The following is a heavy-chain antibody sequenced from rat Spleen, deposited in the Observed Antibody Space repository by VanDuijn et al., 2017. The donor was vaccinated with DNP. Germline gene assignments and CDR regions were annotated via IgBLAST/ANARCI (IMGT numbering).Heavy chain of an antibody. J-gene: IGHJ1*01. CDR2: ISYSGST. CDR3: ARGNDGYFPNWYFDF. D-gene: IGHD1-12*03. V-gene: IGHV3-1*01. Sequence: EVQLQESGPGLVKPSQSLSLTCSVTGYSITSNYWGWIRKFPGNKMEWVGHISYSGSTSYNPSLKSRISITRDTSKNQFFLQVNSVTTEDTAIYYCARGNDGYFPNWYFDFWGPGTMVTESS. CDR1: GYSITSNY.